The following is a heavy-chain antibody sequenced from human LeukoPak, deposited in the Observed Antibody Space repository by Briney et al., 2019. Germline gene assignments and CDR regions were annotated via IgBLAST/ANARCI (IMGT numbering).Heavy chain of an antibody. D-gene: IGHD3-10*01. CDR3: ARLRRGYGSGSYYYYGMDV. CDR1: GGTFSSYA. Sequence: SVKVSCKASGGTFSSYAISWVRQAPGQGLEWMGRIIPILGIANYAQKFQGRVTITADKSTSTAYMELSSLRSEDTAVYYCARLRRGYGSGSYYYYGMDVWGQGTTVTVSS. CDR2: IIPILGIA. V-gene: IGHV1-69*04. J-gene: IGHJ6*02.